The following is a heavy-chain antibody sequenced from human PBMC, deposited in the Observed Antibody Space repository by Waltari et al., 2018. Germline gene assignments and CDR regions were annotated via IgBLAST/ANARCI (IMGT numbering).Heavy chain of an antibody. V-gene: IGHV3-30*02. J-gene: IGHJ4*02. Sequence: QVQLVESGGGVVQPGGSLRLSCAASGFTFSSYGMQWVRQAPGKGLEWVAFIRYDGSNKYYADSVKGRFTISRDNSKNTLYLQMNSLRAEDTAVYYCAKDEGQWLVRGGDYWGQGTLVTVSS. CDR3: AKDEGQWLVRGGDY. CDR1: GFTFSSYG. D-gene: IGHD6-19*01. CDR2: IRYDGSNK.